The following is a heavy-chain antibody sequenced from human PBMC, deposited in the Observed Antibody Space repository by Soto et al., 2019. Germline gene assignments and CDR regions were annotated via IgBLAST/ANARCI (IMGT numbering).Heavy chain of an antibody. D-gene: IGHD3-22*01. CDR3: ARYDSSGYYWTYYYYGMDV. J-gene: IGHJ6*02. V-gene: IGHV3-48*02. CDR1: GFTFSSYS. Sequence: GSLRLSCAASGFTFSSYSMNWVRQAPGKGLEWVSYISSSSSTIYYADSVKGRFTISRDNAKNSLYLQMNSLRDEDTAVYYCARYDSSGYYWTYYYYGMDVWGQGTTVTVSS. CDR2: ISSSSSTI.